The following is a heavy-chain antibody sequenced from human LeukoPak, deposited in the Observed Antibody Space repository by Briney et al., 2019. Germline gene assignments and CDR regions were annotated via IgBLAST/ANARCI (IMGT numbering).Heavy chain of an antibody. CDR2: ISGSGGST. D-gene: IGHD2-15*01. Sequence: GGSLRLSCAASGFTFSSYAMSWGRQAPGKGLEWGSAISGSGGSTYYADSVKGRFTISRDNSKNTLYLQMNSLRAEDTAVYYCAKLGIVVVVAATTWFDPWGQGTLVTVSS. CDR3: AKLGIVVVVAATTWFDP. CDR1: GFTFSSYA. J-gene: IGHJ5*02. V-gene: IGHV3-23*01.